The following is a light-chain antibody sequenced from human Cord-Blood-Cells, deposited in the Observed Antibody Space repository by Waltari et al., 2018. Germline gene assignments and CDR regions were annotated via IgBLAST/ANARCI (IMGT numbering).Light chain of an antibody. CDR3: QQYNSYPYT. V-gene: IGKV1-5*03. Sequence: DIQMTQSPSTLSASVGDRVTITCRASQSISSRLAWYQQEPGKAPKLLIYKAASLESGVPSRFSGSGSGTEFTLTISSLQPDDFATYYCQQYNSYPYTFGQGTKLEIK. CDR2: KAA. J-gene: IGKJ2*01. CDR1: QSISSR.